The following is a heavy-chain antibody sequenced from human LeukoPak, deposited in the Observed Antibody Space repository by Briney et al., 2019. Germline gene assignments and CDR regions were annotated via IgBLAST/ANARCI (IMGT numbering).Heavy chain of an antibody. Sequence: PSETLSLTCTVSGGSISSYYWSWIRQPPGKGLEWIGYTYYSGSTNYNPSLKSRVTISVDTSKNQFSLKLSSVTAADTAVYYCARGGYSYGYDGAYFDYWGQGTLVTVSS. CDR1: GGSISSYY. V-gene: IGHV4-59*01. CDR2: TYYSGST. CDR3: ARGGYSYGYDGAYFDY. D-gene: IGHD5-18*01. J-gene: IGHJ4*02.